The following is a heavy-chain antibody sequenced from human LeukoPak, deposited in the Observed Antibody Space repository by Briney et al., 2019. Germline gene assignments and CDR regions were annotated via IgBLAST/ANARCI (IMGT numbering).Heavy chain of an antibody. CDR3: ARGGADYVIGY. CDR2: VRQDGSVK. J-gene: IGHJ4*02. D-gene: IGHD4-17*01. CDR1: GFTFSRYW. V-gene: IGHV3-7*02. Sequence: GGSLRLSCAASGFTFSRYWMHWVRQPPGKGLEWLADVRQDGSVKYYVDSPKGRITISRDNTKNSLYLQMINLRAEDTAVYYCARGGADYVIGYWGQGTLVTVSS.